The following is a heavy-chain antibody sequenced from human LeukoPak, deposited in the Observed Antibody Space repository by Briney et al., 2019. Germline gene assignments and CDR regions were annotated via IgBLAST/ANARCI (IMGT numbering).Heavy chain of an antibody. Sequence: GGSLRLSCAASGFTFSSYAMSWVRQAPGKGLEWVSTISGSGDSTHYADSVRGRVTISRDNSKNTLYLQMNSLRAEDTAVYYCAKAVLSGMRYYYGMGVWGTGTTVTFSS. CDR3: AKAVLSGMRYYYGMGV. CDR2: ISGSGDST. D-gene: IGHD3-10*01. J-gene: IGHJ6*04. V-gene: IGHV3-23*01. CDR1: GFTFSSYA.